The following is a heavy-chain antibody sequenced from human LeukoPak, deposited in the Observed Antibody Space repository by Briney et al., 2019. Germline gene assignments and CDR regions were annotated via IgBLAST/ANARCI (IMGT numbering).Heavy chain of an antibody. CDR3: AKDEDGGNSFAY. Sequence: ASVKVSCKASGYTFTGYYLHWVRQAPGQGLEWMGWINPNSGDTRYAQRFQGRVTMTRDTSISTAYMELSRLRADDTAAYYCAKDEDGGNSFAYWGQGTLVTVSS. J-gene: IGHJ4*02. CDR1: GYTFTGYY. CDR2: INPNSGDT. D-gene: IGHD4-23*01. V-gene: IGHV1-2*02.